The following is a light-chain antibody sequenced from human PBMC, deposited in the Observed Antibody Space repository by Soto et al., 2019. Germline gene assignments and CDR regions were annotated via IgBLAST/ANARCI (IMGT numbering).Light chain of an antibody. V-gene: IGKV3-20*01. CDR3: HHYGSSPLT. CDR2: GAS. J-gene: IGKJ5*01. Sequence: EIVLTQSPGTLSLSPGQRATLSCRASQSVSSSYLAWYQQKPGQAPXXRVFGASSRVLGIPDRFSGSGSGTDFTLTISRMEPEEFALYYCHHYGSSPLTFGQGKRLEIK. CDR1: QSVSSSY.